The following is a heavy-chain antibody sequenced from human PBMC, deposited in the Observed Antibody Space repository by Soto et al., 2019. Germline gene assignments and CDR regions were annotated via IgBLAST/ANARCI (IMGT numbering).Heavy chain of an antibody. D-gene: IGHD2-2*01. Sequence: QVQLVQSGAEVKKPGASVKVSCKASGYTFTSYGISWVRQAPGQGLEWMGWISAYKGNTNYAQKLQGRVTMTTDTSTSTAYMELRSLRSDDTAVYYCARDSIVVPAASSAFDIWGQGTMVTVSS. CDR1: GYTFTSYG. V-gene: IGHV1-18*04. CDR3: ARDSIVVPAASSAFDI. J-gene: IGHJ3*02. CDR2: ISAYKGNT.